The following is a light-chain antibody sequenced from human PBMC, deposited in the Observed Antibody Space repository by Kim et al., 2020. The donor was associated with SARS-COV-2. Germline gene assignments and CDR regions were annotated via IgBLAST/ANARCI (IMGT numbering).Light chain of an antibody. CDR3: QVWDSSSDHRV. V-gene: IGLV3-21*04. Sequence: GKTARITCGGKNSGSKSENWYQQKPGQAPVLVIYYESDRHSGIPERVSGSNSRNTATVTMSRGEAGDEDDDYCQVWDSSSDHRVFGGGTQLTVL. CDR2: YES. J-gene: IGLJ7*01. CDR1: NSGSKS.